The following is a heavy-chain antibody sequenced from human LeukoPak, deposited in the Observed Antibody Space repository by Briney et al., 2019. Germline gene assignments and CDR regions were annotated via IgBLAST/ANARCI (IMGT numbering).Heavy chain of an antibody. D-gene: IGHD3-22*01. CDR1: GFTFSSYA. V-gene: IGHV3-23*01. CDR3: ATVKDDSSCYYYNAPFDY. CDR2: ISGSACST. Sequence: GGSLRLSCAASGFTFSSYAMRWVRQAPGKGVEGVSAISGSACSTYHADSVKRRFTLSRDNSKNTLYLQMNTLRAQDTAVYYCATVKDDSSCYYYNAPFDYCGQGTLVTVSS. J-gene: IGHJ4*02.